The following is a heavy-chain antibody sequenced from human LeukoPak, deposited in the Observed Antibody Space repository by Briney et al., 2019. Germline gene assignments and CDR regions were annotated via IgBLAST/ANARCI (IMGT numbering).Heavy chain of an antibody. D-gene: IGHD2-21*02. V-gene: IGHV4-61*02. CDR2: IYTSGST. CDR1: GGSISSGSYY. J-gene: IGHJ3*02. Sequence: KPSQTLSLTCTVSGGSISSGSYYWSWIRQPAGKGLEWIGRIYTSGSTNYNPSLKSRVTISVDTSKNQFSLKLSSVTAADTAVYYCARLSIVVVTMAFDIWGQGTMVTVSS. CDR3: ARLSIVVVTMAFDI.